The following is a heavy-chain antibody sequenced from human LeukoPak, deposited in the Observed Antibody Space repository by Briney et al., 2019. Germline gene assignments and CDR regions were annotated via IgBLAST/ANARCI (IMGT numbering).Heavy chain of an antibody. D-gene: IGHD3-22*01. J-gene: IGHJ3*02. CDR1: GGSISSGGYY. Sequence: SETLSPTCTVSGGSISSGGYYWSWIRQHPGKGLEWIGYIYYSGSTYYNPSLKSRVTISVDTSKNQFSLKLSSVTAADTAVYYCARAMIVVVSTPDAFDIWGQGTMVTVSS. CDR2: IYYSGST. V-gene: IGHV4-31*03. CDR3: ARAMIVVVSTPDAFDI.